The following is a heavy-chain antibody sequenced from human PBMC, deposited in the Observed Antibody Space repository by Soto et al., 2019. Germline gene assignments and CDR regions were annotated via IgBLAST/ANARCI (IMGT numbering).Heavy chain of an antibody. CDR3: ARDPPPPDF. CDR1: GYTFASYA. V-gene: IGHV1-18*01. CDR2: ISAYNGNT. J-gene: IGHJ4*02. Sequence: QVQLVQSGAEVKKPGASVKVSCKASGYTFASYALSWMRQAPGRGLEWMGWISAYNGNTNYAQKLQGRVTMTTDTAPSTAYMELRSVKSDATAVYYCARDPPPPDFWGQGTLVTVSS.